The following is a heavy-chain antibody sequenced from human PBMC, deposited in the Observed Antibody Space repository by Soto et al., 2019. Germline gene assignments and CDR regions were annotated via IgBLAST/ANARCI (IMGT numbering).Heavy chain of an antibody. CDR2: VSSDGSRK. D-gene: IGHD6-13*01. V-gene: IGHV3-30*18. CDR3: AKSWNLDFSATWYAPDY. Sequence: QVRLVESGGVVVQPGRSLRLSCEASGFIFPNFGLHWVRQAPGKGLQWLGVVSSDGSRKYYADSVRGRLNISRDNPKNTLYLQLDRLSADDTAVYYCAKSWNLDFSATWYAPDYWGQGTLVTVSS. J-gene: IGHJ4*02. CDR1: GFIFPNFG.